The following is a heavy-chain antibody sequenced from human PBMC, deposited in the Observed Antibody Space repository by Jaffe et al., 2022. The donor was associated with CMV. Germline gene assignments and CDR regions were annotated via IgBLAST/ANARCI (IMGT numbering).Heavy chain of an antibody. CDR1: GYTFTSYG. CDR3: ARVHIAVADHGGYYYYGMDV. D-gene: IGHD6-19*01. V-gene: IGHV1-18*01. CDR2: ISAYNGNT. Sequence: QVQLVQSGAEVKKPGASVKVSCKASGYTFTSYGISWVRQAPGQGLEWMGWISAYNGNTNYAQKLQGRVTMTTDTSTSTAYMELRSLRSDDTAVYYCARVHIAVADHGGYYYYGMDVWGQGTTVTVSS. J-gene: IGHJ6*02.